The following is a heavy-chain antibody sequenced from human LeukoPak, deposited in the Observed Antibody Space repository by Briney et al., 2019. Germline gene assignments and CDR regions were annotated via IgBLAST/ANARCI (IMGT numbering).Heavy chain of an antibody. D-gene: IGHD3-9*01. CDR2: IYYSGST. J-gene: IGHJ4*02. CDR3: ARGPGGDISTGYYRAFDY. Sequence: SETLSLTCTVSGGSISSYYWSWIRQPPGKGLEWIGYIYYSGSTNYNPSLKSRVTISVDTSKNQFSLKLSSVTAADTAVYYCARGPGGDISTGYYRAFDYWGQGTLVTVSS. CDR1: GGSISSYY. V-gene: IGHV4-59*01.